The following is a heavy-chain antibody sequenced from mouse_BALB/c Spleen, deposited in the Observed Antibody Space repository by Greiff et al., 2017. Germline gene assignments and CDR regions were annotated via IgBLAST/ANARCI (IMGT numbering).Heavy chain of an antibody. J-gene: IGHJ2*01. CDR1: GFTFSSYA. CDR2: ISSGGSYT. V-gene: IGHV5-9-3*01. Sequence: EVMLVESGGGLVKPGGSLKLSCAASGFTFSSYAMSWVRQTPEKRLEWVATISSGGSYTYYPDSVKGRFTISRDNAKNTLYLQMSSLRSEDTAMYYCARQPVDYWGQGTTLTVSS. CDR3: ARQPVDY.